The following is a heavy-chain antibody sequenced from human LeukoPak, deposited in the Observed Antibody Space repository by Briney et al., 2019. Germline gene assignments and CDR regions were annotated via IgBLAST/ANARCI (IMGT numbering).Heavy chain of an antibody. V-gene: IGHV4-59*12. D-gene: IGHD6-13*01. CDR1: GVSISSYY. Sequence: SETLSLTCTVSGVSISSYYWSWIRQPPGKGLERIGYIYYSGSTNYNPSLKSRVTISLDTSKNQFSLKLSSVTAADTAVYYCARVKELYSSSWYYFDYWGQGTLVTVSS. CDR2: IYYSGST. J-gene: IGHJ4*02. CDR3: ARVKELYSSSWYYFDY.